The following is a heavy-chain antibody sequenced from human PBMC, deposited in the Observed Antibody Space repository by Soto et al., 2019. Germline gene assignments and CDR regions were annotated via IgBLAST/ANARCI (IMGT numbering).Heavy chain of an antibody. CDR2: IIPIFGTA. V-gene: IGHV1-69*13. D-gene: IGHD3-3*01. J-gene: IGHJ6*02. CDR1: GGTFSSYA. Sequence: ASVKVSCKASGGTFSSYAISWVRQAPGQGLEWMGGIIPIFGTANYAQKFQGRVTITADESTSTAYMELSSLRSEDTAVYYCARDRLNSYDFWSGPPRDYYYYGMDVWGQGTTVTVSS. CDR3: ARDRLNSYDFWSGPPRDYYYYGMDV.